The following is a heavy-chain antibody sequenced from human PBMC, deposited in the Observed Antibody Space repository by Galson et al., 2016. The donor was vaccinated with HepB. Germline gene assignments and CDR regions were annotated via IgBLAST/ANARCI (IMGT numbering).Heavy chain of an antibody. CDR3: ASGPWGGAQRSFHF. CDR2: ITPFFGTA. D-gene: IGHD3-10*01. CDR1: GGTLNTYA. V-gene: IGHV1-69*06. J-gene: IGHJ4*02. Sequence: SVKVSCKASGGTLNTYAIRWVRQAPGQGLEWMGEITPFFGTANYAQKFQGRVTITADKFTSTAYMELSSLISEDTAVYYCASGPWGGAQRSFHFWGQGTQVTVSS.